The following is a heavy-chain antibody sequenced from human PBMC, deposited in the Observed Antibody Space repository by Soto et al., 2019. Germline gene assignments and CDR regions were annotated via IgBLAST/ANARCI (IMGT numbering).Heavy chain of an antibody. CDR1: GGSISSGDYY. CDR3: ARESRGYSGYDYGYSSGWYYFDY. V-gene: IGHV4-30-4*01. Sequence: QVQLQESGPGLVKPSQTLSLTCTVSGGSISSGDYYWSWIRQPPGKGLEWIGYIYYSGSTYYNPSLKSRVTISVDTSKNQSSLKLSSVTAADTAVYYCARESRGYSGYDYGYSSGWYYFDYWGQGTLVTVSS. CDR2: IYYSGST. J-gene: IGHJ4*02. D-gene: IGHD5-12*01.